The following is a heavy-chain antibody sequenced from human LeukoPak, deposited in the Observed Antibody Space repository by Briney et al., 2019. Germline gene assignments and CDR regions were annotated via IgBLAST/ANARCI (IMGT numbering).Heavy chain of an antibody. J-gene: IGHJ4*02. CDR1: GGSFSGYY. CDR3: ARVSGLNNFDF. V-gene: IGHV4-34*01. Sequence: PSETLSLTCAVYGGSFSGYYWSWTRQPPEKGLEWIGEINHSGRINYNPSLKSRVTISSDASKNQFSLKLTSVTAADTAVYYCARVSGLNNFDFWGQGTLVAVSS. CDR2: INHSGRI. D-gene: IGHD1/OR15-1a*01.